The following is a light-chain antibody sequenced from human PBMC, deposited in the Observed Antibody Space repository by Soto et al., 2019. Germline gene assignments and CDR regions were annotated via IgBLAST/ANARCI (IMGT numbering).Light chain of an antibody. V-gene: IGKV1-8*01. CDR2: GAS. CDR1: QDIRSS. CDR3: QQYYSYPPLFT. Sequence: AIRMTQSPSSLSASTGDRVTVTCRASQDIRSSLAWYQQKPGKAPKLLIYGASTLQSGVPSRFSGGASGTNFTLTITSLKPEDIATYYCQQYYSYPPLFTFGPGTKV. J-gene: IGKJ3*01.